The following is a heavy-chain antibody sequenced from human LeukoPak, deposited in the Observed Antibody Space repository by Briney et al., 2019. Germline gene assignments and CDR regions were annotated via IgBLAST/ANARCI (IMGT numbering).Heavy chain of an antibody. CDR2: ISAYNGNT. CDR3: AIRPGDMRDGSGSPIAFDI. J-gene: IGHJ3*02. D-gene: IGHD3-10*01. Sequence: ASVKVSCKASGYTFTGYYMHWVRQAPGQGLEWMGWISAYNGNTNYAQKLQGRVTMTTDTSTSTAYMELRSLRSDDTAVYYCAIRPGDMRDGSGSPIAFDIWGQGTMVTVSS. V-gene: IGHV1-18*04. CDR1: GYTFTGYY.